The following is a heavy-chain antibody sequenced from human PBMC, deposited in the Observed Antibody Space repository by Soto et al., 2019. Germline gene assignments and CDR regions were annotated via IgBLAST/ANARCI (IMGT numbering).Heavy chain of an antibody. Sequence: ASVKVSCKASGYTFTSYDINWVRQATGQGLEWMGWMNPNSGNTGYAQKFQGRVTMTRNTSISTAYMELSSLRSEDTAVYYCARGGSGWYPLTGWFDPWGQGTLVTVSS. CDR2: MNPNSGNT. V-gene: IGHV1-8*01. D-gene: IGHD6-19*01. CDR3: ARGGSGWYPLTGWFDP. CDR1: GYTFTSYD. J-gene: IGHJ5*02.